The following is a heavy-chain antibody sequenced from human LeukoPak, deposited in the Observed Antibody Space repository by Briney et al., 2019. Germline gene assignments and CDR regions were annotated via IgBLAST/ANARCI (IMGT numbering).Heavy chain of an antibody. J-gene: IGHJ4*02. D-gene: IGHD3-10*01. CDR3: AREIFCSGSYPDF. CDR1: GFAFNTYA. CDR2: HLHDGLHN. V-gene: IGHV3-30*02. Sequence: GGSLRLSCAAFGFAFNTYAMHWVRQAPGQGLEWVALHLHDGLHNFLSNSLTGQFTISRDNYKNTVALQMNNLRPEDTAVYYCAREIFCSGSYPDFWGQGTLVTVSS.